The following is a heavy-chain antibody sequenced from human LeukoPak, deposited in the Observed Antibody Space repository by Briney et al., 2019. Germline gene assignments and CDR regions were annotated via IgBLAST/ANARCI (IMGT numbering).Heavy chain of an antibody. D-gene: IGHD4-11*01. J-gene: IGHJ5*02. Sequence: GASVKVSCKASGGTFSSYAISWVRQAPGQGLEWMGGIIPIFGTANYAQKFQGRVTITTDESTSTAYMELSSLRSEDTAVYYCARDPEDDYSGVWFDPWGQGTLVTVSS. CDR1: GGTFSSYA. CDR3: ARDPEDDYSGVWFDP. V-gene: IGHV1-69*05. CDR2: IIPIFGTA.